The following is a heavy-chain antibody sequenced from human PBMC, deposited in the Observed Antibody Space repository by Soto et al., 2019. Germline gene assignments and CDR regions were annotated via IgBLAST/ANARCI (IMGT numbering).Heavy chain of an antibody. D-gene: IGHD3-22*01. CDR1: GGSISSSNW. CDR3: ASIGPQTTIRGPLTYYYDSSGRVFDP. CDR2: IYHSGST. Sequence: SETLSLTCAVSGGSISSSNWWSWVRQPPGKGLEWIGEIYHSGSTNYNPSLKSRVTISVDKSKNQFSLKLSSVTAADTAVYYCASIGPQTTIRGPLTYYYDSSGRVFDPWGQGTLVTVSS. J-gene: IGHJ5*02. V-gene: IGHV4-4*02.